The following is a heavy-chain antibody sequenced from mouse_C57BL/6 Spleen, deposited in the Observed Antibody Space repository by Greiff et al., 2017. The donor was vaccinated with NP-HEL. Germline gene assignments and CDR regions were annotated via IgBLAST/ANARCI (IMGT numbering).Heavy chain of an antibody. CDR2: IDPETGGT. D-gene: IGHD1-1*01. V-gene: IGHV1-15*01. J-gene: IGHJ2*01. Sequence: QVHVKQSGAELVRPGASVTLSCKASGYTFTDYEMHWVKQTPVHGLEWIGAIDPETGGTAYTQKFKGKAILTADKSSSTAYMELRSLTSEDSAVYYCTREEGTTVVFDYWGQGTTLTVSS. CDR1: GYTFTDYE. CDR3: TREEGTTVVFDY.